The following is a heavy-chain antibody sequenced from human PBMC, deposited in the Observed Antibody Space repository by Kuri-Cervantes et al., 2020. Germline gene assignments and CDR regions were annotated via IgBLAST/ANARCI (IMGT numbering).Heavy chain of an antibody. D-gene: IGHD6-19*01. CDR2: INPSGGST. J-gene: IGHJ4*02. Sequence: GGSLRLSCKASGYTFTSYYMHWVRQAPGQGLEWMGIINPSGGSTSYAQKFQGRVTMTRDTSTSTVYMELSSLRSEDTAVYYCAREGIAVAGHGGYDYWGQGTLVTVSS. CDR3: AREGIAVAGHGGYDY. V-gene: IGHV1-46*01. CDR1: GYTFTSYY.